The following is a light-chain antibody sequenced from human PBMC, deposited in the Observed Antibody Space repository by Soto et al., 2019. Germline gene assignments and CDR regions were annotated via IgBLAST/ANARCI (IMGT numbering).Light chain of an antibody. CDR2: GAS. Sequence: EIAMSRSPATLSVSPGQMSTLSCRASQSVSSNLAAYQQQPGQAPSLLIYGASTRATGIPARLSGSGSGTEFTLPISSLQSEDFAVYYCQQYNNWHPITFGQGTRLEI. V-gene: IGKV3-15*01. J-gene: IGKJ5*01. CDR3: QQYNNWHPIT. CDR1: QSVSSN.